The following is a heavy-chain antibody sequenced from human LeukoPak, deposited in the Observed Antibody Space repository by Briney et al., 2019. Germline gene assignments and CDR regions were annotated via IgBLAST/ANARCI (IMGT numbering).Heavy chain of an antibody. CDR1: GFTVSDYA. Sequence: GGSLRLSCVASGFTVSDYAMNWVRQAPGKGLEWVSTFKTKYHQVYYAESVRGRFTIFTDNSRNTVFLQMNSLRADDTALYYCARSVPDYTRFDYWGQGALVTVSS. J-gene: IGHJ4*02. V-gene: IGHV3-23*05. D-gene: IGHD4-11*01. CDR3: ARSVPDYTRFDY. CDR2: FKTKYHQV.